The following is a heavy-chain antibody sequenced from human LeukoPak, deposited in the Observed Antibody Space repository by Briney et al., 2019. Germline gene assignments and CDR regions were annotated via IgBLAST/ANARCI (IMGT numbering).Heavy chain of an antibody. D-gene: IGHD3-22*01. J-gene: IGHJ3*02. V-gene: IGHV3-30-3*01. CDR3: ARDRLVSIDYYDSSGYYWGAFDI. CDR1: GFTFSSYA. Sequence: GGSLRLSCAASGFTFSSYAMHWVRQAPGKGLEWVAVISYDGSNKYYADSVKGRFTISRDNSKNTLYLQMNSLRAEDTAVYYCARDRLVSIDYYDSSGYYWGAFDIWGQGTMVTVSS. CDR2: ISYDGSNK.